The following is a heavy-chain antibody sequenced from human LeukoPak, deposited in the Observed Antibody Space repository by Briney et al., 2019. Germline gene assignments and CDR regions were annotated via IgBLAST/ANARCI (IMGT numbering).Heavy chain of an antibody. J-gene: IGHJ4*02. CDR1: GYTFTDYY. Sequence: ASVKVSCKASGYTFTDYYIHWVRQAPGQGLERMGWINPNSGDTNFAQKFQGRVTMTRDTSITTAYMELIGLTSDDTAVYYCAKVDTLGLYYFDYWGQGTLVTVSS. CDR3: AKVDTLGLYYFDY. D-gene: IGHD2-2*02. CDR2: INPNSGDT. V-gene: IGHV1-2*02.